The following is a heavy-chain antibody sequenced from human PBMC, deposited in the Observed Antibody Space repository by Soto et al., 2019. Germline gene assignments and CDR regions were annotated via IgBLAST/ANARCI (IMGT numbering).Heavy chain of an antibody. Sequence: SETLSLTCAVSGGSISSGGYSWSWIRQPPGKGLEWIGYIYYSGSTNYNPSLKSRVTISVDTSKNQFSLKLSSVTAADTAVYYCARRYGYCFDYWGNETLATVVS. CDR1: GGSISSGGYS. V-gene: IGHV4-61*08. CDR3: ARRYGYCFDY. J-gene: IGHJ4*01. CDR2: IYYSGST. D-gene: IGHD5-18*01.